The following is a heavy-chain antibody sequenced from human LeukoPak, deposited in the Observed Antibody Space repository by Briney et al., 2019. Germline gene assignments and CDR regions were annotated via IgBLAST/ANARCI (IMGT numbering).Heavy chain of an antibody. CDR2: ISGSGGST. D-gene: IGHD2-15*01. Sequence: GGSLRLSCAASGFTFSSYAMSWVRQAPGKGLEWVSAISGSGGSTYYADSVKGRFTISRDSSKNTLYLQMNSLRAEDTAVYYCAKRKCSGGSCAHHYWGQGTLVTVSS. CDR3: AKRKCSGGSCAHHY. V-gene: IGHV3-23*01. CDR1: GFTFSSYA. J-gene: IGHJ4*02.